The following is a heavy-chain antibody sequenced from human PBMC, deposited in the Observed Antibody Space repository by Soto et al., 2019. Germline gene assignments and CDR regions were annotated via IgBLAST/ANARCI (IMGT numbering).Heavy chain of an antibody. D-gene: IGHD2-2*01. CDR2: IYYSGST. Sequence: QVQLQESGPGLVKPSQTLSLTCTVSGGSISSGGYYWSWIRQHPGKGLEWIGYIYYSGSTYYNPSLKRRVTISVDTSKNQFSLQLSSVTAADTAVYSCALGYQLLSFDPWGQGTLVTVSS. J-gene: IGHJ5*02. CDR3: ALGYQLLSFDP. CDR1: GGSISSGGYY. V-gene: IGHV4-31*03.